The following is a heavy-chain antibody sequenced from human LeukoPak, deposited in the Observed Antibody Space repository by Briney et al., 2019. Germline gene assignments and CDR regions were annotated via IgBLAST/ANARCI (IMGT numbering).Heavy chain of an antibody. CDR1: GGSISSYY. CDR2: IYYRGNT. J-gene: IGHJ4*02. CDR3: ARSTIGGRIDY. D-gene: IGHD3-16*01. V-gene: IGHV4-59*08. Sequence: SETLSLTCTVSGGSISSYYWSWIRQSPGKGLEWIGYIYYRGNTNYNPSLKSRVTISVDTSKNQFSLKLSSVTAADTAVYYCARSTIGGRIDYWGQGTLVTVSS.